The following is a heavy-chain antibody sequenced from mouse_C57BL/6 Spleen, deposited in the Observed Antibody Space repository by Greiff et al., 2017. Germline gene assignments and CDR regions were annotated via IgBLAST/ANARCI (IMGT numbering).Heavy chain of an antibody. CDR2: ISSGSSTI. CDR1: GFTFSDYG. J-gene: IGHJ4*01. CDR3: ARGGGYFYAMDY. V-gene: IGHV5-17*01. Sequence: DVQLVESGGGLVKPGGSLKLSCAASGFTFSDYGMHWVRQAPEKGLEWVAYISSGSSTIYYADTVKGRFTIARDNAKNTLFLQMTSLRSEDTAMYYCARGGGYFYAMDYWGQGTSVTVSS. D-gene: IGHD2-3*01.